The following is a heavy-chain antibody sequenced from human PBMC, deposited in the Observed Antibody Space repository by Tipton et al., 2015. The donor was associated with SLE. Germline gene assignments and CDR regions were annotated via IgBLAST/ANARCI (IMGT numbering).Heavy chain of an antibody. CDR1: GFTFRSYA. J-gene: IGHJ4*02. CDR3: ARGGTGSYYKDIEY. CDR2: NYGGGRNS. D-gene: IGHD3-10*01. Sequence: SLRLSCAAPGFTFRSYAITWVRQAPGKGLEWVSVNYGGGRNSYYADSVKGRFTFSRDDSKNTLYLQMTSLRAEDTAVYYCARGGTGSYYKDIEYWGQGTLVIVSS. V-gene: IGHV3-23*03.